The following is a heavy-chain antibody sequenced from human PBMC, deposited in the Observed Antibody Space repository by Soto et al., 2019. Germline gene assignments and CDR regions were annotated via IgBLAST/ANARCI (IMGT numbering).Heavy chain of an antibody. CDR1: GFTFSSYA. V-gene: IGHV3-64*04. CDR3: AKERSSGWNFDS. Sequence: GGSLRLSCSASGFTFSSYAMHWVRQAPGKGLEYVSAISSNGGSTYYADSVKGRFTISRDNSKNTLYLQMNSLRAEDTAVYYCAKERSSGWNFDSWGQGTLVTVSS. J-gene: IGHJ4*02. D-gene: IGHD6-19*01. CDR2: ISSNGGST.